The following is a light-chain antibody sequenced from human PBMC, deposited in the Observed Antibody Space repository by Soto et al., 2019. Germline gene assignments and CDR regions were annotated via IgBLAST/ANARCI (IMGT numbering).Light chain of an antibody. J-gene: IGKJ5*01. CDR3: QKYHNGPLT. Sequence: EIVMTQSPSSLSASVGERATITCRASQGVSNNLAWHQQKPGKVPRLLMYDASTWPTGIPARFSGSGSGTEFTLTISSLQSEDVATYYCQKYHNGPLTFGGGTRMEI. CDR2: DAS. V-gene: IGKV3-15*01. CDR1: QGVSNN.